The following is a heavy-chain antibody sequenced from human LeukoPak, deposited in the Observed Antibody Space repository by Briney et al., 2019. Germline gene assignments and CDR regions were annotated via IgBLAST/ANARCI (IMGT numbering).Heavy chain of an antibody. D-gene: IGHD3-3*01. CDR2: ISVHNGNT. CDR3: ARGPTVLGVATTLDY. V-gene: IGHV1-18*01. CDR1: GYIFSTYG. J-gene: IGHJ4*02. Sequence: ASVKVSCKTSGYIFSTYGLSWVRQAPGQGPEGMGWISVHNGNTNYVQKFRDRVTMTTDTSTSTAYMELKSLRSDDTAVYYCARGPTVLGVATTLDYWGQGTLVTVSS.